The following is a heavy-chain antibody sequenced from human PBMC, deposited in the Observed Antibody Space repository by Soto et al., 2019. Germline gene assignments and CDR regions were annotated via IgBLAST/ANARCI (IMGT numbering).Heavy chain of an antibody. J-gene: IGHJ6*02. CDR3: ARKGEVAATHYYGMDV. Sequence: SVKVSCKASGGTFSSYAISRVRQAPGQGLEWMGGIIPIFGTANYAQKFQGRVTITADESTSTAYMELSSLRSEDTAVYYCARKGEVAATHYYGMDVWGQGTTVTVSS. CDR1: GGTFSSYA. CDR2: IIPIFGTA. D-gene: IGHD2-15*01. V-gene: IGHV1-69*13.